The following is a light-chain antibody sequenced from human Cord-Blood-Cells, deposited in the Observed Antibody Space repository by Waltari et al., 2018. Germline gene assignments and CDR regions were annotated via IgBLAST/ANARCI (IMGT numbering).Light chain of an antibody. J-gene: IGLJ2*01. Sequence: QSALTQPPSASGSPGQSVTISCTGTSSDVGGYNYVSWYQQHPGKAPKLMIYEVSKRPSGVPERFSGSKSGNTASLTVSGLRAEDEADYYCSSYAGSNNLVFGGGTKLTVL. CDR1: SSDVGGYNY. V-gene: IGLV2-8*01. CDR2: EVS. CDR3: SSYAGSNNLV.